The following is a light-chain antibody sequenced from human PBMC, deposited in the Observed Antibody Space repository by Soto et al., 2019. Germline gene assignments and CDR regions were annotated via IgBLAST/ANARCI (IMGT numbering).Light chain of an antibody. J-gene: IGKJ5*01. V-gene: IGKV3D-15*01. CDR2: AAS. CDR3: QQYHNWPPIT. Sequence: EIVMTQSPATLSVSPGERVTLSCRASQSVSTNLAWYQQKPGQAPRLLIYAASTGVTGIPVRFSGSGSGTEFTLTISSLQSEDFAVYYCQQYHNWPPITFGQGTRVEIK. CDR1: QSVSTN.